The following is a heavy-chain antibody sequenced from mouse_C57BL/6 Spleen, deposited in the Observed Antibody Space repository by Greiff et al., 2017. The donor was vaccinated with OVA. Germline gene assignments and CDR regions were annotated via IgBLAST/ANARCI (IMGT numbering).Heavy chain of an antibody. D-gene: IGHD1-1*01. V-gene: IGHV5-16*01. CDR1: GFTFSDYY. CDR2: INYDGSST. Sequence: EVMLVESEGGLVQPGSSMKLSCTASGFTFSDYYMAWVRQVPEKGLEWVANINYDGSSTYYLDSLKSRFIISRDNAKNILYLQMSSLKSEDTATYYCARRDYGSKYFDVWGTGTTVTVSS. CDR3: ARRDYGSKYFDV. J-gene: IGHJ1*03.